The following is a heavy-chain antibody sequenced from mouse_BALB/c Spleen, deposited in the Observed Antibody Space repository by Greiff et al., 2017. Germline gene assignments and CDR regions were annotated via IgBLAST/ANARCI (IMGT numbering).Heavy chain of an antibody. D-gene: IGHD3-1*01. V-gene: IGHV5-9-4*01. CDR2: ISSGGSYT. J-gene: IGHJ4*01. CDR1: GFTFSSYA. CDR3: ARDSSGYVGYYAMDY. Sequence: EVNVVESGGGLVKPGGSLKLSCAASGFTFSSYAMSWVRQSPEKRLEWVAEISSGGSYTYYPDTVTGRFTISRDNAKNTLYLEMSSLRSEDTAMYYCARDSSGYVGYYAMDYWGQGTSVTVSS.